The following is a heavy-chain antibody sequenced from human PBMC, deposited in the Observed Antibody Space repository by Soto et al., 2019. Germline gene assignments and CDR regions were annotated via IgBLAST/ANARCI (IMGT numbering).Heavy chain of an antibody. D-gene: IGHD2-15*01. CDR3: ARDLGGWPDY. Sequence: PGGSLRLSCAVSGFIFSRYSMNWVRQAPGKGLEWVSSIGTSGSYIYDTDSVKGRFTISRDNTKDSLYLQMNSLGAEDTAVYYCARDLGGWPDYWGQGTLVTVSS. CDR1: GFIFSRYS. CDR2: IGTSGSYI. J-gene: IGHJ4*02. V-gene: IGHV3-21*01.